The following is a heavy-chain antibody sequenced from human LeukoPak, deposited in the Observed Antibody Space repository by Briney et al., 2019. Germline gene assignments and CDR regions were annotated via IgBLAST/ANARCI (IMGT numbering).Heavy chain of an antibody. CDR3: ATDGAGFDT. V-gene: IGHV3-11*01. J-gene: IGHJ5*02. CDR2: INIDGTNT. CDR1: GFTFNDYY. Sequence: GGSLRLSCAASGFTFNDYYMSWIRQAPGKGLEWLSYINIDGTNTHYADSVKGRFTISRDNAKKSLYLEMNNPRAEDTAVYYCATDGAGFDTWGQGVLVTVSS.